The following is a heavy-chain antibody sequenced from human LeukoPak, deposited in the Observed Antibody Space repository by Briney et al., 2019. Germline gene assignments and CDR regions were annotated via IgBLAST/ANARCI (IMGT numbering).Heavy chain of an antibody. CDR2: IRRKAYGGTT. J-gene: IGHJ4*02. V-gene: IGHV3-49*03. CDR1: GFTFSNAW. D-gene: IGHD3-10*01. CDR3: ARGRARGDPDY. Sequence: GGSLRLSCAASGFTFSNAWMNWFRQAPGKGLEWVGFIRRKAYGGTTEYAASVKGRFTISRDDSKGIAYLQMNSLKAEDTAVYYCARGRARGDPDYWGQGTLVTVSA.